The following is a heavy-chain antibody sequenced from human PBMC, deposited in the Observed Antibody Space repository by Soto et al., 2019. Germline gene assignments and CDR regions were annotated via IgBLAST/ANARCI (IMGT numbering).Heavy chain of an antibody. Sequence: ASVKVSCKASGYTFTSYGISWVRQAPGQGLEWMGWISAYNGNTNYAQKLQGRVTMTTDTSTSTAYMELRSLRSDDTAVYYCARAPTFGGVIVIYYFDYWGQGTLVTVSS. D-gene: IGHD3-16*02. CDR2: ISAYNGNT. CDR1: GYTFTSYG. CDR3: ARAPTFGGVIVIYYFDY. V-gene: IGHV1-18*01. J-gene: IGHJ4*02.